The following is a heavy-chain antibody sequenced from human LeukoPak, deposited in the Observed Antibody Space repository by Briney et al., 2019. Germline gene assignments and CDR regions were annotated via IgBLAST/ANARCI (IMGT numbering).Heavy chain of an antibody. Sequence: PGGSLRLSCAASGFTFGSYAMSWVRQAPGKGLEWVSGITGSGGSTYYADSVKGRFTIPRDNSKNTLYLQMNSLRAEDTAVYYCARATSYSTVTTYFDYWGQGTLVTVSS. D-gene: IGHD4-4*01. J-gene: IGHJ4*02. V-gene: IGHV3-23*01. CDR3: ARATSYSTVTTYFDY. CDR2: ITGSGGST. CDR1: GFTFGSYA.